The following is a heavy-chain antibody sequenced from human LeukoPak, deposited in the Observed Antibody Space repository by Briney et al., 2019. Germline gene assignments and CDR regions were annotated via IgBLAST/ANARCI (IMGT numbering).Heavy chain of an antibody. CDR3: AREAGYSYGYFDY. CDR2: IIPILGIA. J-gene: IGHJ4*02. CDR1: GGTFSSYA. V-gene: IGHV1-69*04. Sequence: ASVKASCKASGGTFSSYAISWVRQAPGQGLEWMGRIIPILGIANYAQKFQGRVTITADKSTSTAYMELSSLRSEDTAVYYCAREAGYSYGYFDYWGQGTLVTVSS. D-gene: IGHD5-18*01.